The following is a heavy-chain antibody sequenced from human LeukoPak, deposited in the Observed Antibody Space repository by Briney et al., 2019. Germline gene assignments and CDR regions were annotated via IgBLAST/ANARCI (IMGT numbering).Heavy chain of an antibody. D-gene: IGHD3-16*01. V-gene: IGHV3-48*03. CDR2: ISTSAGTM. CDR3: ARDHLRYFDS. Sequence: GGSLRLSFESSGCTFISYEMNWVRQAPGKGLEWISYISTSAGTMYADSVKGRFTISRDNAENSLYLQMNSLRAEDTAVYSCARDHLRYFDSWGQGTLVTVSS. J-gene: IGHJ4*02. CDR1: GCTFISYE.